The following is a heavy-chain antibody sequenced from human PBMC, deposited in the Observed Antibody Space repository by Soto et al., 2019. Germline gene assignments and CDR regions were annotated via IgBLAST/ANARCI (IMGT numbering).Heavy chain of an antibody. V-gene: IGHV3-23*01. CDR1: GFTFSSYT. J-gene: IGHJ4*02. Sequence: EVQLLESGGGLVQPGGSLRLSCAASGFTFSSYTMSWVRPARGKGLEWVSAISGGGGSTYYADSVKGRFTISRHNSKNTLYLQMNSLRAEDTAVYYCAKDLRADYWGQGTLVTVSS. CDR3: AKDLRADY. CDR2: ISGGGGST.